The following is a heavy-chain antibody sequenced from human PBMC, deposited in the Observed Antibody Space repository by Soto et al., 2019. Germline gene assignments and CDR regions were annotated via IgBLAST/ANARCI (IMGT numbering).Heavy chain of an antibody. Sequence: PSETLSLTCTVSVAALSSGVYFYTWFRQPPGKGLEWLGYIYYSGGTNYNPSLKSRVTISLDKSKSQFSLRLISVTAADTAVYYCTREQSDDNYFDPWGQGTLVTVSS. CDR2: IYYSGGT. CDR3: TREQSDDNYFDP. J-gene: IGHJ5*02. CDR1: VAALSSGVYF. V-gene: IGHV4-61*08. D-gene: IGHD6-19*01.